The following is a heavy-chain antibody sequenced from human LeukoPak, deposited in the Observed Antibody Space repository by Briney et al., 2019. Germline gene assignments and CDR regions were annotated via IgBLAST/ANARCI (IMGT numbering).Heavy chain of an antibody. Sequence: PSETLSLTCTVSGGSISSSSYYWGWIRQPPGKGLEWIGSIYYSGSTYYNPSLKSRVTISVDTSKNQFSLKLSSVTAADTAVYYCARDLHHIVVVTATLGWFDPWGQGTLVTVSS. CDR2: IYYSGST. CDR3: ARDLHHIVVVTATLGWFDP. J-gene: IGHJ5*02. CDR1: GGSISSSSYY. D-gene: IGHD2-21*02. V-gene: IGHV4-39*07.